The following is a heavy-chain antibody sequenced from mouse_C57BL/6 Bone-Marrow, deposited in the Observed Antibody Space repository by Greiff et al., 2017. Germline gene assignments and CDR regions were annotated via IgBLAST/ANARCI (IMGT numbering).Heavy chain of an antibody. CDR1: GFTFSDYG. Sequence: EVKLVESGGGLVQPGGSLKLSCAASGFTFSDYGMAWVRQAPRKGPEWVAFISNLAYSIYYADTVTGRYTISRENAKYTLYLGMSSLRSEDTAMYYCARRGGNYWYFDVWGTETTVTVSS. CDR3: ARRGGNYWYFDV. J-gene: IGHJ1*03. CDR2: ISNLAYSI. D-gene: IGHD1-1*02. V-gene: IGHV5-15*04.